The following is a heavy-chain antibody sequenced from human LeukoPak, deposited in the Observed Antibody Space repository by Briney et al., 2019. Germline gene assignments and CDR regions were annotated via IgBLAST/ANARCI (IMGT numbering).Heavy chain of an antibody. J-gene: IGHJ4*02. D-gene: IGHD6-19*01. CDR1: GFTFSSYA. CDR2: ISGSGGST. V-gene: IGHV3-23*01. CDR3: AKDSSSSGWVGPFDY. Sequence: PGGSLRLSCAASGFTFSSYAMSWVRQAPGKGLEWVSAISGSGGSTYYADSVKGRFTISRDNSKNTLYPQMNSLRAEDTAVYYCAKDSSSSGWVGPFDYWGQGTLVTVSS.